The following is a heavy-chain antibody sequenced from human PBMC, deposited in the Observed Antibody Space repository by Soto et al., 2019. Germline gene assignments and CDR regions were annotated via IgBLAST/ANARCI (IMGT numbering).Heavy chain of an antibody. V-gene: IGHV4-30-2*01. CDR1: GGSINSGGFS. CDR3: ARDWGYCSSSSCREPAFDV. CDR2: VYHSGSS. D-gene: IGHD2-15*01. Sequence: KPSETLSLTCAVSGGSINSGGFSWNWIRQPPGKGLEWIGYVYHSGSSYYNPSLKGRVTISLDRSKNQFSLTLNSVTAADTAVYYCARDWGYCSSSSCREPAFDVWGQGTVVTVSS. J-gene: IGHJ3*01.